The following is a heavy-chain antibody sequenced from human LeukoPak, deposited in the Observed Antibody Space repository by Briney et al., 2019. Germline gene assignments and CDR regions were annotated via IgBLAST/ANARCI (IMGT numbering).Heavy chain of an antibody. Sequence: GGPLRLSCAASGFTFSSYSMNWVRQAPGKGLEWVSCINSRSSYIYYADSVKGRFTISRGNAKNSLYLQMNSLRAEDTAVYYCARDCMAAAGTIDYWGQGTLVTVSS. D-gene: IGHD6-13*01. J-gene: IGHJ4*02. V-gene: IGHV3-21*01. CDR3: ARDCMAAAGTIDY. CDR2: INSRSSYI. CDR1: GFTFSSYS.